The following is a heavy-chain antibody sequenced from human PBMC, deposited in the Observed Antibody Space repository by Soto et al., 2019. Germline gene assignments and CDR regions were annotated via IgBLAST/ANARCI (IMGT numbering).Heavy chain of an antibody. Sequence: GSLRLSCAASGFTFSSYAMSWVRQAPGKGLEWVSAISGSGGSTYYADSVKGRFTISRDTFKNTLHLQMNSLRVEDTALYFCTKGAWLDYWGQGTLVTVSS. CDR1: GFTFSSYA. J-gene: IGHJ4*02. CDR3: TKGAWLDY. D-gene: IGHD5-12*01. CDR2: ISGSGGST. V-gene: IGHV3-23*01.